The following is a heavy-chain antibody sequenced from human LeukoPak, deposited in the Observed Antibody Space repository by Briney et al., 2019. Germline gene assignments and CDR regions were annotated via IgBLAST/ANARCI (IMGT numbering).Heavy chain of an antibody. CDR1: GFTLSTYW. V-gene: IGHV3-7*01. CDR3: ARATRNSMVRGAPGYFDY. CDR2: IKQDGSEK. Sequence: PGGSLRLSCGASGFTLSTYWMSWVRQAPGKGLEWVANIKQDGSEKYYVDSVKGRFTISRDNAKNSLHLQMNSLRAEDTAVYYCARATRNSMVRGAPGYFDYWGQKTLVTVSS. J-gene: IGHJ4*02. D-gene: IGHD3-10*01.